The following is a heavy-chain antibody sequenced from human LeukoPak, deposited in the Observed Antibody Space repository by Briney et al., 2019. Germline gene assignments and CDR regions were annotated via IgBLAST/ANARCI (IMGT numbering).Heavy chain of an antibody. CDR1: GDSVSRNTAG. Sequence: SQTLSLTCAISGDSVSRNTAGWSWIRQSPSRGLEWLGRTYYRSKWYSDFAPSVRNRITINPDTSKNQFSLKLSSVTAADTAVYYCARETSQKGAHYMDVWGKGTTVTISS. D-gene: IGHD3-16*01. CDR3: ARETSQKGAHYMDV. CDR2: TYYRSKWYS. J-gene: IGHJ6*03. V-gene: IGHV6-1*01.